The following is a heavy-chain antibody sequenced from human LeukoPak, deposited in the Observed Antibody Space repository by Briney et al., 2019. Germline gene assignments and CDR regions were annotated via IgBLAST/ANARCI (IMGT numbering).Heavy chain of an antibody. CDR2: IYSSGST. D-gene: IGHD2-8*01. CDR3: ARTSPKNGAFDL. V-gene: IGHV4-4*07. Sequence: SETLSLTCTVSGGSITNYYWSWIRQPAGKGLEWIGRIYSSGSTNYNPSLNSRVTMSVDTSRNQFSLKLTSVTAADTAVYYCARTSPKNGAFDLWGQGTMVTVSS. J-gene: IGHJ3*01. CDR1: GGSITNYY.